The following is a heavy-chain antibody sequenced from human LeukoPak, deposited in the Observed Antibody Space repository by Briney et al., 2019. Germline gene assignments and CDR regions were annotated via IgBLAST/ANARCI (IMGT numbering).Heavy chain of an antibody. V-gene: IGHV1-2*02. J-gene: IGHJ4*02. Sequence: ASVKVSCKASGYTFIGYYMHWVRQAPGQGLEWMGWLNPNSGVTNYAQKFQDRVTLTRDTSITTAYMKLSRLRSDDTALFYCARATTVTTKFDYWGQGTLVTVSS. CDR3: ARATTVTTKFDY. CDR1: GYTFIGYY. D-gene: IGHD4-17*01. CDR2: LNPNSGVT.